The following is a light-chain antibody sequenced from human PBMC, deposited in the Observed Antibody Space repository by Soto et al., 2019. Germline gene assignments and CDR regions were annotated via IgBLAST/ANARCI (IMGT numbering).Light chain of an antibody. CDR2: DVS. CDR3: QQYSSSAT. J-gene: IGKJ1*01. Sequence: IQMTQSPTSLSAAVGDGVVTTCRGSQSLSNGLAWYQQKPVKPPKLLIFDVSCLESGVSSRFSGRGSGTEFTLTSSSQQPDDVTNYYYQQYSSSATFGQGTKVDIK. V-gene: IGKV1-5*01. CDR1: QSLSNG.